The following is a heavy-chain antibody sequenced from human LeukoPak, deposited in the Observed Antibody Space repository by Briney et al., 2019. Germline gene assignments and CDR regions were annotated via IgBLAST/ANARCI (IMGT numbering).Heavy chain of an antibody. Sequence: GGSLRLSCAASGFTFSSYWMSWVRQAPGKGLEWVANIKQDGSEKYYVDSGKGRFTISRDNSKNTLYLQMNSLRAEDTAVYYCASEYQLLDKLFDYWGQGTLVTVSS. CDR3: ASEYQLLDKLFDY. V-gene: IGHV3-7*01. D-gene: IGHD2-2*01. J-gene: IGHJ4*02. CDR2: IKQDGSEK. CDR1: GFTFSSYW.